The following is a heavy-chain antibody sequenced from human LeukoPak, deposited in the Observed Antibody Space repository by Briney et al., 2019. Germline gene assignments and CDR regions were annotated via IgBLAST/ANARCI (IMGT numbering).Heavy chain of an antibody. CDR1: GFTFSSYG. CDR3: ARDGAAAAGRYFDY. Sequence: GGSLRLSCAASGFTFSSYGMHWVRQAPGKGLEWVAFIRYDGSNKYYADSVKGRFTISRDNSKNTLFLQMNSLRAEDTAVYYCARDGAAAAGRYFDYWGQGTLVTVSS. V-gene: IGHV3-30*02. D-gene: IGHD6-13*01. J-gene: IGHJ4*02. CDR2: IRYDGSNK.